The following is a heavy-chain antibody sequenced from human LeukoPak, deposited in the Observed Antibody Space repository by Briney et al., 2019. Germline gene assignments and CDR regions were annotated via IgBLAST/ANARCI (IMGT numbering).Heavy chain of an antibody. CDR1: GFTFSSYA. D-gene: IGHD5-24*01. CDR3: ARGTYNHRTAIDS. Sequence: GGSLRLSCAASGFTFSSYALHWVRQAPGKGLGWVALISYDGSDKFFADSVKGRFTISRDNSKSRLYLQMNSLRAEDTAVYYCARGTYNHRTAIDSWGQGTLVTVSS. V-gene: IGHV3-30*04. J-gene: IGHJ4*02. CDR2: ISYDGSDK.